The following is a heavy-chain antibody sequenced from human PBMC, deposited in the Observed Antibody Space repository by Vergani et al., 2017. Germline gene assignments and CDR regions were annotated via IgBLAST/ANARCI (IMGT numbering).Heavy chain of an antibody. CDR1: GYTFTSYY. D-gene: IGHD3-22*01. Sequence: QVQLVQSGAEVKKPGASVKVSCKASGYTFTSYYMHWVRQAPGQGLEWMGIINPSGGSTSYAQKFQGRVTMTRDTSTSTVYMELSSLRSEDTAVYYCARDLSEYYERSGWFDPWGQGTLVTVSS. V-gene: IGHV1-46*01. J-gene: IGHJ5*02. CDR3: ARDLSEYYERSGWFDP. CDR2: INPSGGST.